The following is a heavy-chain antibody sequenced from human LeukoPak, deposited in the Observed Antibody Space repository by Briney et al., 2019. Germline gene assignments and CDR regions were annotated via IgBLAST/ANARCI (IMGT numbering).Heavy chain of an antibody. CDR1: GFTFSSYA. J-gene: IGHJ4*02. D-gene: IGHD3-9*01. CDR3: ARDTVSYYDILTGYPQTFDY. V-gene: IGHV3-48*02. CDR2: ISSSGGTI. Sequence: GGSLRLSCTASGFTFSSYAMNWVRQAPGKGLEWVSYISSSGGTIYYADSVKGRFTISRDNAKNSLYLQMNSLRDEDTAVYYCARDTVSYYDILTGYPQTFDYWGQGTLVTVSS.